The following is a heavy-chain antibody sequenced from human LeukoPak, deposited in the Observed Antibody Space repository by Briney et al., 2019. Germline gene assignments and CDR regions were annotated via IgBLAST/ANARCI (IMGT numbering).Heavy chain of an antibody. V-gene: IGHV3-23*01. CDR1: GFIFSSYW. J-gene: IGHJ6*03. D-gene: IGHD6-19*01. CDR2: ISGSGGHT. Sequence: PGGSLRLSCAASGFIFSSYWMHWVRQAPGKGLVWVSGISGSGGHTDYADSVKGRFTISRDNSKNTVSLQMNSLRAEDTAVYYCARPAGTYYYYYYMDVWGKGTTVTVSS. CDR3: ARPAGTYYYYYYMDV.